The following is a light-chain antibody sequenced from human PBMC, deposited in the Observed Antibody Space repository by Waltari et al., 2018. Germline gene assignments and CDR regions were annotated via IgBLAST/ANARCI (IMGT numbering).Light chain of an antibody. Sequence: ENVLTQSPATLSLSPGDAATLSCRARQNVGNSLAWYQHKPGQAPRLLIYDAANRASGIPARFSGSGSGTDFTLTISSLEPDDFAVYYCQQRSNWHTFGQGTRLEIK. CDR3: QQRSNWHT. CDR1: QNVGNS. V-gene: IGKV3-11*01. J-gene: IGKJ2*01. CDR2: DAA.